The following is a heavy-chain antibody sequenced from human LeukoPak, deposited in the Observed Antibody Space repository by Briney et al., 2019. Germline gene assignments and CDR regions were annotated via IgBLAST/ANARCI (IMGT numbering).Heavy chain of an antibody. CDR2: IFYSGST. J-gene: IGHJ3*02. D-gene: IGHD3-10*01. V-gene: IGHV4-4*02. CDR3: AKSNGYGLVDI. Sequence: GSLRLSCAASGFTFNNYWMTWVRLAPGKGLEWIGNIFYSGSTYYSPSLRSRVTISLDTSRNQFSLKLNSVTAADTAVYYCAKSNGYGLVDIWGQGTMVTVSS. CDR1: GFTFNNYW.